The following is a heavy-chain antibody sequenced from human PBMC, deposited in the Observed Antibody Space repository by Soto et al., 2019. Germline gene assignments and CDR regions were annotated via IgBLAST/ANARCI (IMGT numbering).Heavy chain of an antibody. CDR1: GFTFTTYA. Sequence: GGSLRLSCAASGFTFTTYAMGWVRQAPGKGLEWVSTVNTGGASTYYADSVKGRFTISRDNSRNTLFLQLNSLRADDTAIYYCAKLVHGGNAAPSYVIAVRGQGTTVTGSS. CDR3: AKLVHGGNAAPSYVIAV. V-gene: IGHV3-23*01. J-gene: IGHJ6*02. D-gene: IGHD2-15*01. CDR2: VNTGGAST.